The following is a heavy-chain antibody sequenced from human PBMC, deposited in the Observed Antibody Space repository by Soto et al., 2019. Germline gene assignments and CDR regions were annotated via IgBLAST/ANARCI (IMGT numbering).Heavy chain of an antibody. D-gene: IGHD3-3*01. CDR3: AKVATIFGVVADY. CDR1: GYTFDGYY. Sequence: QVQLVQSGAEVKKPGASVKVSCKASGYTFDGYYIHWVRQAPGQGLEWMGCINPNGGGTNYAQQVQGWVSMTSETSTSTAYMEMSRLTSDDTAIYYWAKVATIFGVVADYWGQGTLVTVSS. CDR2: INPNGGGT. V-gene: IGHV1-2*04. J-gene: IGHJ4*02.